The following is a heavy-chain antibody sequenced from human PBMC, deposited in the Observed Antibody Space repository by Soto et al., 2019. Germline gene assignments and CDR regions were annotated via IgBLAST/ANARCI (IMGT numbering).Heavy chain of an antibody. V-gene: IGHV4-30-2*01. CDR3: ARLLDY. J-gene: IGHJ4*02. D-gene: IGHD2-15*01. Sequence: QLQLQESGSGLVKPSQTLSLTCAVSGGSISSGGYSWSWIRQPPGKGLEWIGYMYHSGSTYYNPSLQRLITLSIDRSKNQFSLKLVSVSAAHTAVYYSARLLDYWGQGILATVSS. CDR2: MYHSGST. CDR1: GGSISSGGYS.